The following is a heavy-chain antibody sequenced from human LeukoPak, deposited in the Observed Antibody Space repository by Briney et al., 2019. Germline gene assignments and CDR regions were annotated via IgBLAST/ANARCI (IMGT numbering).Heavy chain of an antibody. D-gene: IGHD4-17*01. CDR2: ISSSSSYI. V-gene: IGHV3-21*01. Sequence: PGGSLRLSCAASGFTFSTYSMNWVRQAPGKGLEWVSSISSSSSYIYYADSVKGRFTISRDNAKNSLYLQMNSLRAEDTAVYYCARVFYGVPSNSDYWGQGTLVTVSS. CDR1: GFTFSTYS. CDR3: ARVFYGVPSNSDY. J-gene: IGHJ4*02.